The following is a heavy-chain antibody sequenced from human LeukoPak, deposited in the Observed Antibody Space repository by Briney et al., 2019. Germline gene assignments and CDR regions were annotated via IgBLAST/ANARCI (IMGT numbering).Heavy chain of an antibody. CDR2: INPNSGNT. D-gene: IGHD6-19*01. V-gene: IGHV1-8*01. CDR1: GYTFTSYD. CDR3: ARGRRRGWYSSG. J-gene: IGHJ4*02. Sequence: ASVKVSCKASGYTFTSYDINWVRQAPGQGLEWMGWINPNSGNTGYAQKFQGRVTMTRDTSISTAYMELSRLRSEDTAVYYCARGRRRGWYSSGWGQPSLVT.